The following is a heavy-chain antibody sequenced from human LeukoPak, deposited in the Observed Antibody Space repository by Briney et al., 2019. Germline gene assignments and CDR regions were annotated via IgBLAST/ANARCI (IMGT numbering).Heavy chain of an antibody. D-gene: IGHD6-13*01. Sequence: PSETLSLTCTVSGGSISSYYWSWIRQPPGKGLEWIGYIYYSGSTNYNPSLKSRVTISVDTSKNQFSLKLSSVTAADTAVYYCAREAAGSGWAYYYGMDVWGQGTTVTVSS. V-gene: IGHV4-59*01. J-gene: IGHJ6*02. CDR2: IYYSGST. CDR3: AREAAGSGWAYYYGMDV. CDR1: GGSISSYY.